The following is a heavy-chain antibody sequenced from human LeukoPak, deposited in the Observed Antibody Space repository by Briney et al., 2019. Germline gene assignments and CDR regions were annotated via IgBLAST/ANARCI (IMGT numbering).Heavy chain of an antibody. CDR3: ANRYYGSGSHLLY. CDR1: GFIFSSYA. CDR2: ISGSGVST. D-gene: IGHD3-10*01. J-gene: IGHJ4*02. Sequence: GGSLRLYCAASGFIFSSYAMSWVRQAPGKGLEWVSAISGSGVSTYYADSVKGRFTISRDNSKNTLYLQMNSLRAEDTAVYYCANRYYGSGSHLLYWGQGTLVTVSS. V-gene: IGHV3-23*01.